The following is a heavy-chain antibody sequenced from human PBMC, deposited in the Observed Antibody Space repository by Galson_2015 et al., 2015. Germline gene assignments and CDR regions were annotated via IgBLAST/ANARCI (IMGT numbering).Heavy chain of an antibody. Sequence: SLRLSCAASGFTFSSNGMHWVRQAPGKGLEWVAVISYDGSNKYYADSVKGRFTISRDNSKNTLYLHMNSLRAEDTAVYYCAKGYYYYMDVWGKGTTVTVSS. CDR1: GFTFSSNG. V-gene: IGHV3-30*18. CDR2: ISYDGSNK. J-gene: IGHJ6*03. CDR3: AKGYYYYMDV.